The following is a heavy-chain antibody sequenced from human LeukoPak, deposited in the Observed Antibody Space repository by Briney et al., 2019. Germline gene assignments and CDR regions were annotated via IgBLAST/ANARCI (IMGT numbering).Heavy chain of an antibody. D-gene: IGHD1-26*01. Sequence: SETLSLTCTVSGGSISSSSYYWGWIRQPPGKGLEWIGSIYYSGSTYYNPSLKSRVTISVDTSKNQFSLKLSSVTAADTAVYYCARDPTGELLGAFDIWGQGTMVTVSS. V-gene: IGHV4-39*07. J-gene: IGHJ3*02. CDR2: IYYSGST. CDR1: GGSISSSSYY. CDR3: ARDPTGELLGAFDI.